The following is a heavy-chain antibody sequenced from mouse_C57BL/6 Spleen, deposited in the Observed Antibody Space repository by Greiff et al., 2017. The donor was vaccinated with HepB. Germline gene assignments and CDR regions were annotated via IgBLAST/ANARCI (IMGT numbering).Heavy chain of an antibody. V-gene: IGHV3-6*01. CDR2: ISYDGSN. D-gene: IGHD2-2*01. J-gene: IGHJ2*01. CDR3: AREGGLRGFDY. CDR1: GYSITSGYY. Sequence: EVQLVESGPGLVKPSQSLSLTCSVTGYSITSGYYWNWIRQFPGNKLEWMGYISYDGSNNYNPSLKNRISITRDTSKNQFFLKLNSVTTEDTATYYCAREGGLRGFDYWGQGTTLTVSS.